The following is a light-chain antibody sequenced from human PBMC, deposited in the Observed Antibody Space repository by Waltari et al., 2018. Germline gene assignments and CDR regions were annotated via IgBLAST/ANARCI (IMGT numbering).Light chain of an antibody. CDR2: RNG. Sequence: QAGLTQPPSVSKGLGQTATLTCSGNGNNVGNQGALWLQHRLGPPPKLLSYRNGNRPYGISETCSASRAGNTASLTITGLQPEDEADYYCSAWDRSLSAWVFGGGTNLTVL. CDR3: SAWDRSLSAWV. CDR1: GNNVGNQG. V-gene: IGLV10-54*04. J-gene: IGLJ3*02.